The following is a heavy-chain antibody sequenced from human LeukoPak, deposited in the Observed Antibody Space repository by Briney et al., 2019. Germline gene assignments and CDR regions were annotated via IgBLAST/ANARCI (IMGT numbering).Heavy chain of an antibody. CDR2: IRYDGSNK. J-gene: IGHJ4*02. V-gene: IGHV3-30*02. CDR3: AKDPGYSSDWDASAY. Sequence: PGGSLRLSCAASGFTFSSYGMHWVRQAPGKGLEWVAFIRYDGSNKYYADSVKGRFTISRDSSKNMVHLQMNSLRAEDTAVYYCAKDPGYSSDWDASAYWGQGTLVTVSS. D-gene: IGHD6-19*01. CDR1: GFTFSSYG.